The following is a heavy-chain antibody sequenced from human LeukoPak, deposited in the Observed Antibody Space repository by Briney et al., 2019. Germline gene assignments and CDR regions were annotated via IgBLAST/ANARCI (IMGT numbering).Heavy chain of an antibody. V-gene: IGHV4-38-2*02. CDR2: IYHSGSS. CDR3: ARDWRGYDFWSGPGYFDL. D-gene: IGHD3-3*01. Sequence: PSETLSLTCTVSGYSISSGFFWGWVRQPPGKGLEWIGTIYHSGSSYYNPSLKSRVTVSVDTSKNQFSLKLSSVTAADTAVYYCARDWRGYDFWSGPGYFDLWGRGTLVTVSS. CDR1: GYSISSGFF. J-gene: IGHJ2*01.